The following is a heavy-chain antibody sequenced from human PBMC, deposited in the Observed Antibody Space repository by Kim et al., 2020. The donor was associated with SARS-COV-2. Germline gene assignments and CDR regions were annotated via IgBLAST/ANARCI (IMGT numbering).Heavy chain of an antibody. D-gene: IGHD6-13*01. V-gene: IGHV3-30*04. J-gene: IGHJ6*02. CDR2: ISYDGSNK. Sequence: GGSLRLSCAASGFTFSSYAMHWVRQAPGKGLEWVAVISYDGSNKYYADSVQGRFTISRDNSKNTLYLQMNSLRAEDTAVYYCARDRVAAAGTGYYYYGMDVWGQGTKVTVSS. CDR3: ARDRVAAAGTGYYYYGMDV. CDR1: GFTFSSYA.